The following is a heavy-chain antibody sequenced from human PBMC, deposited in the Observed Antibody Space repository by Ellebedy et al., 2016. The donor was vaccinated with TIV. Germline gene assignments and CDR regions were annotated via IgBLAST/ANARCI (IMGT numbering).Heavy chain of an antibody. CDR3: AAYDGVPAAIRPP. V-gene: IGHV3-21*01. D-gene: IGHD2-2*01. Sequence: GGSLRLSXAASGFTFSSYGMHWVRQAPGKGLEWVSSISSSSSYIYYANSVKGRFTISRDNAKNSLYLQMNSLRAEDTAVYYCAAYDGVPAAIRPPWGQGTLVTVSS. CDR1: GFTFSSYG. CDR2: ISSSSSYI. J-gene: IGHJ5*02.